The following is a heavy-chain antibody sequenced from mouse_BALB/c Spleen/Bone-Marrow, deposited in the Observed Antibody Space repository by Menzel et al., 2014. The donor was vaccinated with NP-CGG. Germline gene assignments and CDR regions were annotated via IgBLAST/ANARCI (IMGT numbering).Heavy chain of an antibody. Sequence: DVQLQESGGGLVQPGGSLKLSCATSGFTFSDYYMYWVRQTPEKRLEWVAYITKGGGSTYYPDIVKGRFTISRDNAKNTLYLQMSRLKSEDTAMYYCARQLAYAMDYWGQGTSVTVSS. CDR3: ARQLAYAMDY. J-gene: IGHJ4*01. V-gene: IGHV5-12*02. CDR2: ITKGGGST. D-gene: IGHD4-1*01. CDR1: GFTFSDYY.